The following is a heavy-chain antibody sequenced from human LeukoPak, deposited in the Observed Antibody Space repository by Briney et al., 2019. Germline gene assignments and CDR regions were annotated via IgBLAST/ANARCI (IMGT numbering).Heavy chain of an antibody. V-gene: IGHV5-51*01. CDR1: GYSFTSYW. CDR3: AGGELGSLIGVPAAIVAWFDP. Sequence: GESLKISCKGSGYSFTSYWIGWVRQMPGKGLEWMGIIYPGDSDTRYSPSFQGQVTISADKSISTAYLQCSSLKASDTAMYYCAGGELGSLIGVPAAIVAWFDPWGQGTLVTVSS. J-gene: IGHJ5*02. CDR2: IYPGDSDT. D-gene: IGHD2-2*02.